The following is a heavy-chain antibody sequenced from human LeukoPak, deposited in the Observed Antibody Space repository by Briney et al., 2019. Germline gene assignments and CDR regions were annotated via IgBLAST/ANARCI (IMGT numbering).Heavy chain of an antibody. J-gene: IGHJ5*02. CDR2: IIPIFGTA. CDR1: GDTFSSYA. Sequence: GASVKVSCKASGDTFSSYAISLVRQAPGQGLEWMGGIIPIFGTANYAQKFQGRVTITTDESTSTAYMELSSLRSEDTAVYYCARDFPGIAAAGTRYNWFDPGGQGTLVTGSS. D-gene: IGHD6-13*01. V-gene: IGHV1-69*05. CDR3: ARDFPGIAAAGTRYNWFDP.